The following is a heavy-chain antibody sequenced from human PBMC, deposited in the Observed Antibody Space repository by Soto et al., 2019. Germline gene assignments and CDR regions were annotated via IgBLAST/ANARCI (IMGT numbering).Heavy chain of an antibody. D-gene: IGHD6-19*01. CDR2: IYYSGST. Sequence: TLSLTCTVSGGSISSGDYYWSWIRQPPGKGLEWIGYIYYSGSTYYNPSLKSRVTISVDTSKNQFSLKLSSVTAADTAVYYCARGVLLGIMQWLETYYFDYWGQGTLVTVSS. CDR3: ARGVLLGIMQWLETYYFDY. J-gene: IGHJ4*02. CDR1: GGSISSGDYY. V-gene: IGHV4-30-4*01.